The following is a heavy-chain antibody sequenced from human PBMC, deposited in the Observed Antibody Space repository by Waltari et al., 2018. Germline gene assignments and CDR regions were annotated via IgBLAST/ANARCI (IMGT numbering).Heavy chain of an antibody. J-gene: IGHJ5*02. CDR2: IFQSGRT. Sequence: QVQLQESGPGLVKPSETLSLTCAVSGYSISSGYYWGWIRRPPGKGLELIGSIFQSGRTYYNPSLKSRVTISIDTSKNQFSLKLSSVTAADTAVYYCARERIRVFGMVTYNWFDPWGQGTLVTVSS. CDR1: GYSISSGYY. CDR3: ARERIRVFGMVTYNWFDP. D-gene: IGHD3-3*01. V-gene: IGHV4-38-2*02.